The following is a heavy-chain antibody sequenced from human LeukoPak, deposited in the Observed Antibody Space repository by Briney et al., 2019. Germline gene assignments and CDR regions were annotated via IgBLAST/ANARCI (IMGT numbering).Heavy chain of an antibody. J-gene: IGHJ4*02. D-gene: IGHD2-2*01. CDR3: ARLGGSSTSCYGCFDF. Sequence: SETLSLTRIVSGGSISSSSYYWGWIRQPPGKGLEWIGSVYYSGTMYYNPSLKSPVTISLDTSKNQFSLKLSSVTAADTAVYYCARLGGSSTSCYGCFDFWGQGTLVTVSS. V-gene: IGHV4-39*01. CDR2: VYYSGTM. CDR1: GGSISSSSYY.